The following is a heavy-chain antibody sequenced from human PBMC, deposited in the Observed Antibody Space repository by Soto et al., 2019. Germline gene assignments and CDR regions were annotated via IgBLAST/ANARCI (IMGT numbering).Heavy chain of an antibody. D-gene: IGHD2-2*01. V-gene: IGHV3-23*01. CDR3: VPLCRYCSTTTPS. J-gene: IGHJ1*01. Sequence: EVQLLESGGGLVQPGGSLRLSCAASGFTFSSYAMSWVRQAPRKGLEWVSAISGNGGDYTYYADSVKGRFTISSDNSNITLYLQMNSLRAEDTAVYYCVPLCRYCSTTTPSWGQGTLVTVSS. CDR2: ISGNGGDYT. CDR1: GFTFSSYA.